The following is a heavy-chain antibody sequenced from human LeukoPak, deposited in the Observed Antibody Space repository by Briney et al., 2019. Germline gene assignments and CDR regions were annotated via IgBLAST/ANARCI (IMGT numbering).Heavy chain of an antibody. J-gene: IGHJ4*02. CDR3: AANRFVY. V-gene: IGHV1-24*01. Sequence: ASVKVSCKVSGHTLTELSMHWVRQAPGKGLEWMGGYALEADETIYAREFQGRLTMTEDTSTNTAFMELSSLRSEDTAVYYCAANRFVYWGQGTLVTVSS. CDR1: GHTLTELS. CDR2: YALEADET. D-gene: IGHD1-14*01.